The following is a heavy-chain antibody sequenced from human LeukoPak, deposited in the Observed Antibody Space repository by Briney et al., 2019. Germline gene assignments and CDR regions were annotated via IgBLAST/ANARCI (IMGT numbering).Heavy chain of an antibody. J-gene: IGHJ4*02. CDR3: ARRISTGYGDYVDY. CDR2: IYYSGST. V-gene: IGHV4-30-4*01. Sequence: PSETLSLTCTVSGGSISSGDYYWSWIRQPPGKGLEWIGYIYYSGSTYYNPSLKSRVTISVDTSKNQFSLKLSSVTAADTAVYYCARRISTGYGDYVDYWGQGTLVTVSS. CDR1: GGSISSGDYY. D-gene: IGHD4-17*01.